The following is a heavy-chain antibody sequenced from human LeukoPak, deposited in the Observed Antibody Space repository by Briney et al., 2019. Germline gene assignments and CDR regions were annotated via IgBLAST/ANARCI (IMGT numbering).Heavy chain of an antibody. D-gene: IGHD5-12*01. V-gene: IGHV4-38-2*02. CDR3: ARLWRSGYDLGDY. J-gene: IGHJ4*02. CDR1: GYSITSGYY. CDR2: VDHSGST. Sequence: SETLSLTCTVSGYSITSGYYWGWIRQPPGKGLEWIGSVDHSGSTYYNPSLKSRVTISVDTSKNQFSLKLSSVTAADTAVYYCARLWRSGYDLGDYWGQGTLVTVSS.